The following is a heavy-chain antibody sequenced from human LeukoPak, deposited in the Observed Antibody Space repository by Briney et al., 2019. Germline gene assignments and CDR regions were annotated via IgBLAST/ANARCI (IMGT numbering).Heavy chain of an antibody. CDR3: AGWSLPASYFDY. Sequence: PGGSLRLSCAASGFTFSSYAMSWVRQAPGKGLEWVSAISGSGGSTYYADSVKGRFTISRDNSKNTLYLQMNSLRAEDTAVYYCAGWSLPASYFDYWGQGTLVTVSS. D-gene: IGHD2-21*01. V-gene: IGHV3-23*01. CDR1: GFTFSSYA. CDR2: ISGSGGST. J-gene: IGHJ4*02.